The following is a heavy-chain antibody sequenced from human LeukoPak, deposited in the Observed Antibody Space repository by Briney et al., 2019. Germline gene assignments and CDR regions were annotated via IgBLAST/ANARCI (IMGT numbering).Heavy chain of an antibody. CDR3: ARDLKYYYGSGTLDPSYYYGMDV. Sequence: SETLSLTCTVSGGSISSGGYYWSWIRQHPGKGLEWIGYIYYSGSTYYNPSLKSRVTISVDTSKNQFSLKLSSVTAADTAVYYCARDLKYYYGSGTLDPSYYYGMDVWGQGTTVTVSS. D-gene: IGHD3-10*01. V-gene: IGHV4-31*03. J-gene: IGHJ6*02. CDR1: GGSISSGGYY. CDR2: IYYSGST.